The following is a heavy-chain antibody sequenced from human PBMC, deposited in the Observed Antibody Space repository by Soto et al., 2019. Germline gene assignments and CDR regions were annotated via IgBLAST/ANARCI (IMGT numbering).Heavy chain of an antibody. CDR2: INPNSGGT. Sequence: ASVKVSCKASGYTFTGYYMHWVRQAPGQGLEWMGWINPNSGGTNYAQKFQGWVTMTRDTSISTAYMELSRLRSDDTAVYYCARGLPIVLVPAAMNWFDPWGQGTLVTVSS. D-gene: IGHD2-2*01. CDR1: GYTFTGYY. J-gene: IGHJ5*02. CDR3: ARGLPIVLVPAAMNWFDP. V-gene: IGHV1-2*04.